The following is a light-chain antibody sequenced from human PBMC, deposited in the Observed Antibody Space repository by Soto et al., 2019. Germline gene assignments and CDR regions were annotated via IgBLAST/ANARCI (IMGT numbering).Light chain of an antibody. CDR2: DAS. CDR1: QSVRNY. CDR3: QQRSNSPPWT. J-gene: IGKJ3*01. V-gene: IGKV3-11*01. Sequence: IVMTQSPATVSVSPGESATLSCRASQSVRNYLAWYQQKPGQAPRLLIFDASNRATGIPSRFSGSGSGTYFTLTISSLEPEDFAVYYCQQRSNSPPWTFGPGTRVDL.